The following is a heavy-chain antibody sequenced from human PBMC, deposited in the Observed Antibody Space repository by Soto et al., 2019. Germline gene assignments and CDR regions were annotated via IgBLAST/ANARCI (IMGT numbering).Heavy chain of an antibody. CDR1: GGSFSITNYY. V-gene: IGHV4-39*01. J-gene: IGHJ4*02. CDR2: VYYSGIT. Sequence: SETLSLTCPVSGGSFSITNYYLGWIRQPPGKGLEWIGSVYYSGITYYNPSLKSRVTISVDTSKKQFSLDLSSVTAADTAVYYCVSQVPGIANYFDYWGQGALVTVSS. CDR3: VSQVPGIANYFDY. D-gene: IGHD2-21*01.